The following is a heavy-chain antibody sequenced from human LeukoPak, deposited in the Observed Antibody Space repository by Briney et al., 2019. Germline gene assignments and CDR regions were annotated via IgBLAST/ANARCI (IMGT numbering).Heavy chain of an antibody. CDR1: GFTFSNYW. V-gene: IGHV3-7*01. CDR3: AKANAMDV. CDR2: VNQDGSER. Sequence: PGGSLRLSCAASGFTFSNYWVTWVRQAPGKGLEWVANVNQDGSERYYVNSVRGRFTISRDNAKNSLDLQMNSLRAEDTALYFCAKANAMDVWGQGTTVTVSS. J-gene: IGHJ6*02.